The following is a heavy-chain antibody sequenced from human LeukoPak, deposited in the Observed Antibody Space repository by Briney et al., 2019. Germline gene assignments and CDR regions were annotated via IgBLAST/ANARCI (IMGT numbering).Heavy chain of an antibody. CDR1: GGSISSSSYY. CDR2: IYYSGST. CDR3: ARDDRQAAAGFY. J-gene: IGHJ4*02. Sequence: SKTLSLTCTVSGGSISSSSYYWGWIRQPPGKGLEWIGSIYYSGSTYYNPSLKSRVTISVDTSKNQFSLKLSSVTAADTAVYYCARDDRQAAAGFYWGQGTLVTVSS. V-gene: IGHV4-39*02. D-gene: IGHD6-13*01.